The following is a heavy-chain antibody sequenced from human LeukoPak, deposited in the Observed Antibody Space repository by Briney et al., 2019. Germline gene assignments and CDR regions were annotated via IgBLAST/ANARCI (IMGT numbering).Heavy chain of an antibody. Sequence: ASVKVSCKASGYTFTSYDINWVRQATGQGLEWMGWMNPNSGNTGYAQKFQGRVTMTRNTSISTAYMELSSLRSEDTAVYYCARGGPRWLQLPNWFDPWGQGTLVTVSS. CDR2: MNPNSGNT. V-gene: IGHV1-8*01. CDR3: ARGGPRWLQLPNWFDP. J-gene: IGHJ5*02. CDR1: GYTFTSYD. D-gene: IGHD5-24*01.